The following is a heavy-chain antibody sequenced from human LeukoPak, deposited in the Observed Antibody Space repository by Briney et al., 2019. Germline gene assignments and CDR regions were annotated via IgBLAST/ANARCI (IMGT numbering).Heavy chain of an antibody. V-gene: IGHV6-1*01. CDR2: TYYRSKWYN. J-gene: IGHJ5*02. CDR1: GDNVSRNSAA. D-gene: IGHD5-24*01. Sequence: SRTLSLTCAISGDNVSRNSAAWNWLRHSPSRGLEWLGRTYYRSKWYNDYAVSVESRITINPDTSKNQFSLQLNSVTPEDTAVYYCARADGDRDGYNFWFNPWGQGTLVTVSS. CDR3: ARADGDRDGYNFWFNP.